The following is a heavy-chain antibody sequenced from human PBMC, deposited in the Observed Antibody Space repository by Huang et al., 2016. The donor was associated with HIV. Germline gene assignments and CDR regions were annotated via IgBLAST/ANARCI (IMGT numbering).Heavy chain of an antibody. J-gene: IGHJ3*02. CDR3: ARAKDSWDAYDI. CDR2: ISNDGSNK. V-gene: IGHV3-30-3*01. CDR1: GFTFSSHA. Sequence: QVQLVESGGGVVQPGRSLRLSCAASGFTFSSHAMHWVRQAPGKGREWVAVISNDGSNKYYADSVKGRFTFSRDNSKNTLYLQMNSLRAEDTAVFYCARAKDSWDAYDIWGQGTMVTVSS.